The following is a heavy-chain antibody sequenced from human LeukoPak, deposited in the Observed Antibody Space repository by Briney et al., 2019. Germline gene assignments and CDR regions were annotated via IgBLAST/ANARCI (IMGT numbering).Heavy chain of an antibody. CDR3: AKDWGSSWYGYYYYYMDV. CDR1: GFTFDDYA. V-gene: IGHV3-9*01. Sequence: GGSLRLSCAASGFTFDDYAMHWVRQAPGKGLEWVSGISWNSGSIGYADSVKGRFTISRDNAKNTLYLQMNSLRAEDTAVYYCAKDWGSSWYGYYYYYMDVWGKGTTVTVSS. D-gene: IGHD6-13*01. J-gene: IGHJ6*03. CDR2: ISWNSGSI.